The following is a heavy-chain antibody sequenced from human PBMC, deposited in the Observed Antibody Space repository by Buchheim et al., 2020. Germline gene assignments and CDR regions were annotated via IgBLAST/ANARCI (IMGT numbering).Heavy chain of an antibody. Sequence: EVQLVESGGGLVKPGGSLRLSCAASGFTFSSHSMNWARRAPGQGLEWVSSITSGSSYIYYADSVKGRFTISRDNAKNSLYLQMNSLRAEDTAVYYCARGVYSGYDTFDYWGQGTL. CDR1: GFTFSSHS. J-gene: IGHJ4*02. CDR2: ITSGSSYI. V-gene: IGHV3-21*01. CDR3: ARGVYSGYDTFDY. D-gene: IGHD5-12*01.